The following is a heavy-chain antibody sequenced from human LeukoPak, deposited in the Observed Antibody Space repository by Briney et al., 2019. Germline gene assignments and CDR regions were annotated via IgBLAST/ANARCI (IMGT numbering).Heavy chain of an antibody. Sequence: PGGSLRLSCAASGFTFSSYAMSWVRQAPGKGLEWVSAISGSGGSTYYADSVKGRFTISRDNSKNTLYLQMNSLSAEDTAVYYCAKRLAARGYYIDYWGQGTLVTVSS. D-gene: IGHD3-10*01. CDR2: ISGSGGST. CDR1: GFTFSSYA. J-gene: IGHJ4*02. CDR3: AKRLAARGYYIDY. V-gene: IGHV3-23*01.